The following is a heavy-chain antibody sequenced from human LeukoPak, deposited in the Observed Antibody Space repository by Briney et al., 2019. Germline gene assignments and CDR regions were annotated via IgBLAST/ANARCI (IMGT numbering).Heavy chain of an antibody. CDR1: GGSLSSSSYY. CDR3: ASLGSYDILTGRYLVDY. Sequence: SETLSLTCTVSGGSLSSSSYYWGWIRQPPGKGLEWIGSIYYSGSTYYNPSLKSRVTISVDTSKNQFSLKLSSVTAADTAVYYCASLGSYDILTGRYLVDYWGQGTLVTVSS. J-gene: IGHJ4*02. V-gene: IGHV4-39*01. CDR2: IYYSGST. D-gene: IGHD3-9*01.